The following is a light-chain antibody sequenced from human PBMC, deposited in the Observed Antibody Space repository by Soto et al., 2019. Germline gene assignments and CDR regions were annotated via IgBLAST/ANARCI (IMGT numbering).Light chain of an antibody. CDR2: GTS. J-gene: IGKJ5*01. V-gene: IGKV3D-15*01. CDR3: QQYNNWPPIT. CDR1: QSVPSTY. Sequence: VLSQSPGRLSLSPGERATLSCRASQSVPSTYFAWYQQKSGQPPRLLISGTSNRATGIPARFSGSGSGTEFTLTISSLQSEDFAVYYCQQYNNWPPITFGQGTRLEIK.